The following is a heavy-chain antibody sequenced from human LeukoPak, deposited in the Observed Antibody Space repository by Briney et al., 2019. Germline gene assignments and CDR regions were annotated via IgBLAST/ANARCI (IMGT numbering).Heavy chain of an antibody. CDR2: ISYDGSNK. CDR1: GYTFSSYG. J-gene: IGHJ3*02. CDR3: ATGRAFDI. D-gene: IGHD3-10*01. Sequence: GGSLRLSCADSGYTFSSYGMHWVRQAPGKGLEWVAVISYDGSNKYYADSVKGRFTISRDNSKNTLYLQMNSLRAEYTAVYYCATGRAFDIWGQGTMVTVSS. V-gene: IGHV3-30*03.